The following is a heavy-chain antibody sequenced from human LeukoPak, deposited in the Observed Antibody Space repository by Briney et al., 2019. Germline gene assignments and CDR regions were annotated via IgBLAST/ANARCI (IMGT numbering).Heavy chain of an antibody. J-gene: IGHJ3*02. Sequence: TSETLSLTYTVSGGSISSDSWSWIRQAAGKGLEWIGYIYYSGSTNYNPSLKSRVTISVDTSKNQFSLKLSSVTAADTAVYYCARHVYYDFWSGYYGKVDAFDIWGQGTMVTVSS. V-gene: IGHV4-59*08. D-gene: IGHD3-3*01. CDR1: GGSISSDS. CDR2: IYYSGST. CDR3: ARHVYYDFWSGYYGKVDAFDI.